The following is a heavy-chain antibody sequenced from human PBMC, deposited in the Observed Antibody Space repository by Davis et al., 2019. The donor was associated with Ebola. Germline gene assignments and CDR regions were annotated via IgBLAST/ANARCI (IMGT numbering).Heavy chain of an antibody. CDR1: GFTSRSYW. V-gene: IGHV3-74*01. CDR3: ARGGLEPVDY. D-gene: IGHD1-1*01. CDR2: INPEATTT. Sequence: GESLKISCEASGFTSRSYWMHWVRQAPGKGLVWVSRINPEATTTNYADSVKGRFTISRDNAKNTLYLQMNSLRDEDTAVYYCARGGLEPVDYWGQGTLVTVSS. J-gene: IGHJ4*02.